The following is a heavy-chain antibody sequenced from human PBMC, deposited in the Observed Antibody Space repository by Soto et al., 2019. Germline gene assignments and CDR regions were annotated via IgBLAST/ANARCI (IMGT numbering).Heavy chain of an antibody. Sequence: ASVKVSCKASGYTFTSYGISGVRQAPGQGLEWMGWISAYNGNTNYARKLQGRVTMTTDTSTSTAYMELRSLRSDDTAVYYCARAPLITGTDYYGMDVCGQGTTVTVSS. D-gene: IGHD1-7*01. CDR3: ARAPLITGTDYYGMDV. J-gene: IGHJ6*02. CDR2: ISAYNGNT. V-gene: IGHV1-18*01. CDR1: GYTFTSYG.